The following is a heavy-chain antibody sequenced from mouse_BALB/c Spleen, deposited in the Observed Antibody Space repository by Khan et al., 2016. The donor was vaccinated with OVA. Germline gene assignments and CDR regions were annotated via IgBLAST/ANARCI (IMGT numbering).Heavy chain of an antibody. CDR1: GFAFSYYD. J-gene: IGHJ2*01. CDR3: TRPHYYGSNYYFDY. CDR2: ISTGGDNT. Sequence: EVELVESGGGLVKPGGSLKLSCAASGFAFSYYDMSWVRQTPEKRLEWVAFISTGGDNTSYPDTVKGRFTISRDNAKNPLYLQMSSLKSEDTAMYYCTRPHYYGSNYYFDYWGQGTTLTVSS. D-gene: IGHD1-1*01. V-gene: IGHV5-12-1*01.